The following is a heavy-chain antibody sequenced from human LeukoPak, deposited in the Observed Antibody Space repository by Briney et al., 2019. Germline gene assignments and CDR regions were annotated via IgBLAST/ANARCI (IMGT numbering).Heavy chain of an antibody. J-gene: IGHJ3*02. CDR3: ARGRDSGSPYDAFDM. V-gene: IGHV1-2*06. CDR2: INPNSGVT. CDR1: GYTFTGYY. Sequence: ASVKVSCKASGYTFTGYYIHWVRQAPGEGLEWMGRINPNSGVTNSAEKFQGRVTMTRDTSIRTVYMELSRLRSDDTAVYYCARGRDSGSPYDAFDMWGQGTMVTVSS. D-gene: IGHD1-26*01.